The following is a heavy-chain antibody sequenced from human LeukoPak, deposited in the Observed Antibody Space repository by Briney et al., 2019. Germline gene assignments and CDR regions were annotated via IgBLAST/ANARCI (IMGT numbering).Heavy chain of an antibody. CDR2: ISSDTKAI. D-gene: IGHD2-8*01. J-gene: IGHJ4*02. CDR1: GFTFSSYI. V-gene: IGHV3-48*02. Sequence: GGSLRLSCAASGFTFSSYIMNWVRQSPRKGLEWMSYISSDTKAIYYADFVKGRCTISRDNAKSSLYLQMSGLRDEDTAVYYCARQIVSYDFRGQGTLVTVSS. CDR3: ARQIVSYDF.